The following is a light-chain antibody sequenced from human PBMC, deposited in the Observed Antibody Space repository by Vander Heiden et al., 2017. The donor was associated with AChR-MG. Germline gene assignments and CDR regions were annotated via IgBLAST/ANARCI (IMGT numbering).Light chain of an antibody. Sequence: DLQITQSPPTLSASVGDRVTITCRASQSIGNWLDWYQHKPGKAPKLLIFKASSLESGVPSRFSGSGSGTEFTLTIGSLQPDDFATYYCQQYDSDLWTFGHGTKVEIK. CDR1: QSIGNW. J-gene: IGKJ1*01. V-gene: IGKV1-5*03. CDR3: QQYDSDLWT. CDR2: KAS.